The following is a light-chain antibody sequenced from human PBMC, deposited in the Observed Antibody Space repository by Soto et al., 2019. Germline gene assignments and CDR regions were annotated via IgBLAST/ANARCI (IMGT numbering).Light chain of an antibody. V-gene: IGLV2-23*01. CDR2: EGT. J-gene: IGLJ1*01. Sequence: QSVLTQPASVSGSPGQSITISCTGVSNDAGGYYLVSWYQQHPGQAPKLIIYEGTKRPSGVSSRFSGSTSANTPSLTISGLQAADEADYYCCSYAGNSTAVFAGGTKATVL. CDR1: SNDAGGYYL. CDR3: CSYAGNSTAV.